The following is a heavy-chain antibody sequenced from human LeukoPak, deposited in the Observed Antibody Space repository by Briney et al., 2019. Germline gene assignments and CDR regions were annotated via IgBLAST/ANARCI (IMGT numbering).Heavy chain of an antibody. CDR3: AKEGVTTYQPPFFQH. D-gene: IGHD4-17*01. V-gene: IGHV3-30*18. CDR1: GFIFSDYA. Sequence: GGSLRLSCAASGFIFSDYASHWVRQAPGRGLEWVAVISYDGKVTYYADSVKGRFTISRDNSKNTLYLQMNSLRAEDTAVYYCAKEGVTTYQPPFFQHWGQGTLVTVSS. J-gene: IGHJ1*01. CDR2: ISYDGKVT.